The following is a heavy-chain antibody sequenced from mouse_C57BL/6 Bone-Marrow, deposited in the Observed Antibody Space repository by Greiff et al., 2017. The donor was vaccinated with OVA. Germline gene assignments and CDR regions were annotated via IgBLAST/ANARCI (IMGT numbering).Heavy chain of an antibody. D-gene: IGHD1-1*01. V-gene: IGHV1-81*01. CDR3: ARYYYGSSYRGFAY. Sequence: QVQLQQSGAELARPGASVKLSCKASGYTFTSYGISWVKQRTGQGLEWIGEIYPRSGNTYYNEKFKGKATLTADKSSSTAYMELRSLTSEDSAVYFCARYYYGSSYRGFAYWGQGTLVTVSA. CDR1: GYTFTSYG. CDR2: IYPRSGNT. J-gene: IGHJ3*01.